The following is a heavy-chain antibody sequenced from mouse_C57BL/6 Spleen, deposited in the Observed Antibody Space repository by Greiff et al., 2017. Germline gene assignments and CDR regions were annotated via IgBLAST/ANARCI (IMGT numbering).Heavy chain of an antibody. V-gene: IGHV1-82*01. CDR1: GYAFSSSW. Sequence: VMLVESGPELVKPGASVKISCKASGYAFSSSWMNWVKQRPGKGLEWIGRIYPGDGDTNYNGKFKGKATLTADKSSSTAYMQLSSLTSEDSAVYFCARVGTYYYAMDYWGQGTSVTVSS. D-gene: IGHD4-1*01. J-gene: IGHJ4*01. CDR2: IYPGDGDT. CDR3: ARVGTYYYAMDY.